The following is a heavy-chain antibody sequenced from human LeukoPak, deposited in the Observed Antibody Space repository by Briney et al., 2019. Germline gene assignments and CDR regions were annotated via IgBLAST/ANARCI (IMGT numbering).Heavy chain of an antibody. D-gene: IGHD2-8*02. J-gene: IGHJ4*02. Sequence: AGGSLRLSCAASGFIFSYYGMHWVRQAPGMGLEWLAVIWPDGTIQYYADPVKGRFTISRDNSKNTLYLQLTGLRADDSAVYYCARHNHDWGWDLWGQGAQVTVSS. CDR1: GFIFSYYG. CDR3: ARHNHDWGWDL. CDR2: IWPDGTIQ. V-gene: IGHV3-33*01.